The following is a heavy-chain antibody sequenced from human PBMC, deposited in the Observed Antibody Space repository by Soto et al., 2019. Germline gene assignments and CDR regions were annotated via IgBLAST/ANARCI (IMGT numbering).Heavy chain of an antibody. CDR3: ATPYYYNH. J-gene: IGHJ4*02. CDR2: ITSNSDHI. CDR1: GFMFSAYT. Sequence: PVGSLRLSCAASGFMFSAYTMSWVRKTPGKGLEWLSSITSNSDHIDYADSVRGRFTVSRDNARKSLYLQMDSMGAEDTGVYYCATPYYYNHWGPGTLVTVSS. V-gene: IGHV3-21*01.